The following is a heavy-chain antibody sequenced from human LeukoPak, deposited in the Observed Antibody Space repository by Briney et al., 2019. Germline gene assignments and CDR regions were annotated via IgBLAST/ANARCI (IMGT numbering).Heavy chain of an antibody. CDR3: ARVRSSGYYDWFDP. CDR2: IYHSGST. CDR1: GYSISSGYY. Sequence: SETLSLTCTVSGYSISSGYYWGWIRQPPGKGLEWIGSIYHSGSTYYNPSLKSRVTISVDTSKNQFSLKLSSVTAADTAVYYCARVRSSGYYDWFDPWGQGTLVTVSS. J-gene: IGHJ5*02. D-gene: IGHD3-22*01. V-gene: IGHV4-38-2*02.